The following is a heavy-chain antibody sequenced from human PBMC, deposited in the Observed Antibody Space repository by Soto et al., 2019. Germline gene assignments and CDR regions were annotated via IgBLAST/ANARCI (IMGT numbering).Heavy chain of an antibody. D-gene: IGHD1-1*01. CDR1: GFTFSSYW. J-gene: IGHJ4*02. CDR2: INSDGITT. Sequence: EVQVVEFGGGLVQPGGSLRLSCVGSGFTFSSYWMYWARQVPGKGPVWVSRINSDGITTNYADPVKGRFATSRDNAKNTVYLQMIRLRVDDTVVYYCVGGTGYWGQGTRVTVSS. CDR3: VGGTGY. V-gene: IGHV3-74*01.